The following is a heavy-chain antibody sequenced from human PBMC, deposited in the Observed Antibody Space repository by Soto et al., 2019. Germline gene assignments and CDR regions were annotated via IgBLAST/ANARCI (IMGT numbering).Heavy chain of an antibody. Sequence: EVQLVESGGGLVQPGGSLRLSCAASGLIFSDYHMDWVRHAPGKGLEWVGRIRRKANSYTTEYAESVKGRFTISRDDSKNSLYVQMNSLKSEHTAVYYCAMLGGWSGGSSGMDVWGQGTTVTVSS. CDR3: AMLGGWSGGSSGMDV. V-gene: IGHV3-72*01. CDR1: GLIFSDYH. CDR2: IRRKANSYTT. J-gene: IGHJ6*02. D-gene: IGHD6-19*01.